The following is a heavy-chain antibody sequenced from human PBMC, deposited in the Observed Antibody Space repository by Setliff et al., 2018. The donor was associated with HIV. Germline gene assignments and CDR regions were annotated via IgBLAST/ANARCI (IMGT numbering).Heavy chain of an antibody. CDR3: ARIVRPSYYYYYYMDV. CDR2: IIPIFNTA. CDR1: GYTFTNYD. J-gene: IGHJ6*03. V-gene: IGHV1-69*13. D-gene: IGHD3-10*02. Sequence: SVKVSCKASGYTFTNYDLNWVRQASGQGLEWMGGIIPIFNTANYAQKFQGRVTITADESTSTAYMELSSLRSEDTAVYYCARIVRPSYYYYYYMDVWGKGTTVTVSS.